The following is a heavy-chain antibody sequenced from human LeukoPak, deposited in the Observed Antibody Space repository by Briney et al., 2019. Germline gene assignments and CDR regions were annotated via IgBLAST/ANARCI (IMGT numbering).Heavy chain of an antibody. Sequence: PGGSLRLSCAASGFTLSSYEMNWVRQAPGKGLEWVSYISSSGSTIYHADSVKGRFTISRDNAKNSLYLQMNSLRAGDTAVYYCARQAVTSSPWGAFDIWGQGTMVTVSS. CDR3: ARQAVTSSPWGAFDI. CDR1: GFTLSSYE. D-gene: IGHD4-17*01. CDR2: ISSSGSTI. J-gene: IGHJ3*02. V-gene: IGHV3-48*03.